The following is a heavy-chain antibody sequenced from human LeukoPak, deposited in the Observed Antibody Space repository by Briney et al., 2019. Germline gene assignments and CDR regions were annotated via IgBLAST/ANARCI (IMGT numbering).Heavy chain of an antibody. Sequence: GGSLRLSCAASGFTFSSYAMTWVRQAPGKGLEWVSILYSGGTTYYADSVKGRFTISRDNSKNTLYLQMNNLRAEDTAVYYCARGGLTGTPGMDYWGQGTLVTVSS. CDR1: GFTFSSYA. CDR3: ARGGLTGTPGMDY. D-gene: IGHD1-20*01. V-gene: IGHV3-53*01. CDR2: LYSGGTT. J-gene: IGHJ4*02.